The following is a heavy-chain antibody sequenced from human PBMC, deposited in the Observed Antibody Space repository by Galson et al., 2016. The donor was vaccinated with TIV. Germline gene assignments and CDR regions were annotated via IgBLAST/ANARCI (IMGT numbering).Heavy chain of an antibody. V-gene: IGHV1-69*05. CDR3: ARSKHKLAVDAIPYTGAFDI. Sequence: VKVSCKASGGDFYNYVIAWVRQAPGRGLEWVGGMSPLFGTINYAQNFQGRVTISTDESTTTTYMELSGLGSQDTAMYFCARSKHKLAVDAIPYTGAFDIWGQGTVVTVSS. CDR1: GGDFYNYV. CDR2: MSPLFGTI. J-gene: IGHJ3*02. D-gene: IGHD2-8*02.